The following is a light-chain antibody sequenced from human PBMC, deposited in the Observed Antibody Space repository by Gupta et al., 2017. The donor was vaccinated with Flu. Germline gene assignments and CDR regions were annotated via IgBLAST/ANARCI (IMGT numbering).Light chain of an antibody. CDR2: AAS. V-gene: IGKV1-39*01. CDR3: QQSDNTPWT. Sequence: DIQMTQSPSSLSASVRDRVTITCRASQAISSYLNWYQQKPGKAPNLLISAASSLQSGVPSRFSGSGSGTDFTLTISRLHPEDFATYYCQQSDNTPWTFGQGTKVEIK. CDR1: QAISSY. J-gene: IGKJ1*01.